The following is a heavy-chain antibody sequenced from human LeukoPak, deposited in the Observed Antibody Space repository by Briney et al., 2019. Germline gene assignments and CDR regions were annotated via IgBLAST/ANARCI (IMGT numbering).Heavy chain of an antibody. CDR3: ARDQRLRLGEFSFPDY. J-gene: IGHJ4*02. D-gene: IGHD3-16*02. V-gene: IGHV3-33*01. Sequence: PGRSLRLSCAASGFTFSSYGMHWVRQAPGKGLEWVAVIWCDGSNKNYADSVKGRFTISRDNSKNTLYLQMNSQRAEDTALYYCARDQRLRLGEFSFPDYWGQGTLVTVSS. CDR2: IWCDGSNK. CDR1: GFTFSSYG.